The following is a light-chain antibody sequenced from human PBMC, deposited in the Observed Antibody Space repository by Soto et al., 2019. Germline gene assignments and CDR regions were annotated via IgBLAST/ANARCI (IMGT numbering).Light chain of an antibody. J-gene: IGKJ2*01. Sequence: DIQLTQSPSTLSASVRDRVTITCRASQSITTWLAWYQHKPGRAPNLLISKASTLQSGVPSRFSGSGSGTEFTLTISSLQPDDFANYYCQHYNSYPYTFGQGTKLEIK. V-gene: IGKV1-5*03. CDR1: QSITTW. CDR2: KAS. CDR3: QHYNSYPYT.